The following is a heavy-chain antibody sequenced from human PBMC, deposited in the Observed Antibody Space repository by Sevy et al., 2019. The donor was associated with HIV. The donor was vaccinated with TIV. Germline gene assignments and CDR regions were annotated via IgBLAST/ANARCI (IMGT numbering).Heavy chain of an antibody. D-gene: IGHD3-22*01. CDR1: GFSFGDYY. CDR3: ARGVYHDSSGYCLW. V-gene: IGHV3-11*01. CDR2: ISPTSANI. Sequence: GGSLRLSCAASGFSFGDYYMTWIRQAPGKGLEWVSYISPTSANIYYADSVKGRFTISRDNAKNSLFLQMNSLRAEDTALYYCARGVYHDSSGYCLWWGQGTLVTVSS. J-gene: IGHJ1*01.